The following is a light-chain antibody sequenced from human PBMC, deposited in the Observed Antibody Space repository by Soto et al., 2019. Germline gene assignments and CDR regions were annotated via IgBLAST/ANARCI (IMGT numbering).Light chain of an antibody. CDR3: SSYTTIGTWV. CDR2: GHN. J-gene: IGLJ3*02. CDR1: YSNIGAGYE. Sequence: QSVLTQPPSVSGAPGQRVTISCTGSYSNIGAGYEVHWYQQLPGTAPKLLVSGHNNRPSGVPDRFFGSKSGASASLTIIGLQAEDEADYYCSSYTTIGTWVFGGGTKLTVL. V-gene: IGLV1-40*01.